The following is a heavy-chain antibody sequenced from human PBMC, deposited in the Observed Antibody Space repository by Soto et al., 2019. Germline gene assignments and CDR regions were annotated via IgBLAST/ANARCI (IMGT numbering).Heavy chain of an antibody. Sequence: QVQLVESGGGAVQPGESLRLSCVASGFDFTYYAMHWVRQAPGKGLESVAVMSSDGSKIHHTDSVKGRFTISRDNSKNTLYLQMNSLRKEDTAIFFCAKDEGVGGTLGLFDYWGQGNLVCVPS. CDR2: MSSDGSKI. V-gene: IGHV3-30*18. CDR1: GFDFTYYA. J-gene: IGHJ4*02. D-gene: IGHD1-26*01. CDR3: AKDEGVGGTLGLFDY.